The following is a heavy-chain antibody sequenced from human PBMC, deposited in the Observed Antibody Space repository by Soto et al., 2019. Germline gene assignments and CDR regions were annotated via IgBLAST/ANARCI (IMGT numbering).Heavy chain of an antibody. CDR2: IYYTGST. CDR1: DDSIRSYY. D-gene: IGHD5-12*01. CDR3: VGGYPRDGYKRGAFDS. Sequence: KSSETLSLTCTVSDDSIRSYYWSWIRQPPGKGLEYIGYIYYTGSTNYNPSLKSRVAISVDTSKNQFSLKLSSMTAADTAVYYCVGGYPRDGYKRGAFDSWGQGTLVTVS. V-gene: IGHV4-59*01. J-gene: IGHJ4*02.